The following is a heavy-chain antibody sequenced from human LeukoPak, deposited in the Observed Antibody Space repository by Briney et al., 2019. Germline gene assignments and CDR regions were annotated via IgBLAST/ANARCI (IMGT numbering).Heavy chain of an antibody. Sequence: GSLRLSCAASGFTFSSYSMNWVRQAPGKGLEWVSYISSSSTIYYADSVKGRFTISRDNAKNSLYLQMNSLRAEDTAVYYCARDQGGGYSYGWQSFDYWGQGTLVTVSS. D-gene: IGHD5-18*01. CDR2: ISSSSTI. CDR3: ARDQGGGYSYGWQSFDY. CDR1: GFTFSSYS. J-gene: IGHJ4*02. V-gene: IGHV3-48*04.